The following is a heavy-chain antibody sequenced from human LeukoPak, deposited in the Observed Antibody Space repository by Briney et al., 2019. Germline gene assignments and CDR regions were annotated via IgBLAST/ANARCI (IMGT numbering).Heavy chain of an antibody. CDR2: IRYDGRNK. CDR1: GFTFSRYG. D-gene: IGHD6-13*01. V-gene: IGHV3-30*02. J-gene: IGHJ3*02. Sequence: GGSLRLSCAASGFTFSRYGMHWVRQAPGKGLEWVAFIRYDGRNKYYTDSVKGRFTISRDNSKNTLYLQMNSLRAEDTAVYYCAKVSGSWYLDAFDIWGQGTMVTVSS. CDR3: AKVSGSWYLDAFDI.